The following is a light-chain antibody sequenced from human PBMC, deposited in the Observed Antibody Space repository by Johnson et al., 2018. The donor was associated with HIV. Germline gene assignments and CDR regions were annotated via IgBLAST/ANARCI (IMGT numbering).Light chain of an antibody. Sequence: HSVLTQPPSVSAAPGQKVTISCSGSSSNIGNNYVSWYQQFPGTAPKLLIYENNKRPSGIPDRFSGSKSGTSATLGITGVQTGDEADYYCGTWDSSLSASYVVGTGTKVTVL. J-gene: IGLJ1*01. V-gene: IGLV1-51*02. CDR3: GTWDSSLSASYV. CDR1: SSNIGNNY. CDR2: ENN.